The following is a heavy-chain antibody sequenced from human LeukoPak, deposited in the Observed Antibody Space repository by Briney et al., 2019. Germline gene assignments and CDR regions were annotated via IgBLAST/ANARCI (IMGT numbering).Heavy chain of an antibody. CDR2: INHSGST. CDR3: ARIRSAGYSSSWYSRGLWFDP. D-gene: IGHD6-13*01. V-gene: IGHV4-34*01. J-gene: IGHJ5*02. Sequence: PSETLSLTCAVCGGSFSGYYWSWIRQPPGKGLEWIGEINHSGSTNYNPSLKSRVTISVDTSKNQFSLKLSSVTAADTAVYYCARIRSAGYSSSWYSRGLWFDPWGQGTLVTVSS. CDR1: GGSFSGYY.